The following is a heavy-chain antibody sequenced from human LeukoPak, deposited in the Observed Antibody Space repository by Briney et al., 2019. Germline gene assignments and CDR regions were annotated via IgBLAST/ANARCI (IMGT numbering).Heavy chain of an antibody. D-gene: IGHD3-22*01. J-gene: IGHJ4*02. CDR3: ARGSRDIRGYRYYFDY. V-gene: IGHV3-7*01. CDR2: IRQDGSVK. Sequence: GGSLSLSCAASGFTFDTYWMSWVRQAPGKGLEWVANIRQDGSVKYYVDSAKGRFTISRDNAKNSVYLELNSLRADDTAVYYCARGSRDIRGYRYYFDYWGQGTLVTVSS. CDR1: GFTFDTYW.